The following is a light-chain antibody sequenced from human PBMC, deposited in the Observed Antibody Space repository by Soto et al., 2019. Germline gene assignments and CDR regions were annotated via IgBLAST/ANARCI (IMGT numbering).Light chain of an antibody. CDR1: ENIRTS. V-gene: IGKV3-11*01. J-gene: IGKJ4*01. Sequence: EVILTQFPATLSMSPGESATLSCRASENIRTSLAWYQHRPGQPPRLLIYDAFNRATGIPPRFSGGGSGTDLPLTISGLEPEDFAVYYCQQRASWPPFTFGGGTKVEIK. CDR2: DAF. CDR3: QQRASWPPFT.